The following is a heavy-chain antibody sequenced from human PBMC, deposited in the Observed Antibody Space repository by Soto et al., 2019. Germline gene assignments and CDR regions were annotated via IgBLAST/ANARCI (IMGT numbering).Heavy chain of an antibody. Sequence: EVQLLESGGGLVQPGGSLRLSCAAYGFTFSNYAMSWVRQAPWKGLEWVSPISGSGENTYYADSVKGRFTISRDNSKNTLYLQMNNLRAEDTAVYYCAKTRGQSYYHAMDVWGQGTTVIVSS. CDR1: GFTFSNYA. CDR2: ISGSGENT. CDR3: AKTRGQSYYHAMDV. J-gene: IGHJ6*02. V-gene: IGHV3-23*01.